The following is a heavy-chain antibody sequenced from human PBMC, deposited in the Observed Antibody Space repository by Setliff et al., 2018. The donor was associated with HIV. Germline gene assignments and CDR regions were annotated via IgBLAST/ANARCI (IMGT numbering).Heavy chain of an antibody. CDR2: IYPGDSTI. J-gene: IGHJ4*02. Sequence: GESLTLSCKASGYSFTNYWIGWVRQMPGKGLEWMGVIYPGDSTIRYGPSFQGQVTISADRSITTAYLQWSSLTASDTATYYCIRRRRAPGTADLESYWGQGTLVTVSS. CDR3: IRRRRAPGTADLESY. CDR1: GYSFTNYW. V-gene: IGHV5-51*01. D-gene: IGHD2-21*02.